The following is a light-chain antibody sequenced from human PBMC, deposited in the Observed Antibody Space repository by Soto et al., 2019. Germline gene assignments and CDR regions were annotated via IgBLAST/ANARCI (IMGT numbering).Light chain of an antibody. Sequence: YELTQPPSVSVSPGQTASITCSGDKLGDKYACWYQQKPGQSPVLVIYQDSKRPSGIPERFSGSNSGNTATLTISGTQARDEADYYCQAWDSSTVVFGGGTKLTVL. CDR3: QAWDSSTVV. V-gene: IGLV3-1*01. CDR2: QDS. J-gene: IGLJ2*01. CDR1: KLGDKY.